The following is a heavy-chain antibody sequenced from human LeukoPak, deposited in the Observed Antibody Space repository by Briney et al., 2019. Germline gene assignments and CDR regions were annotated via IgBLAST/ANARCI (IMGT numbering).Heavy chain of an antibody. D-gene: IGHD5-18*01. CDR2: ISAYNGNT. CDR3: ARDGGYGRRYYHHYGMEV. J-gene: IGHJ6*02. CDR1: GYTLTSYG. V-gene: IGHV1-18*01. Sequence: GASVKVSCKASGYTLTSYGISWVRQAPGQGLEWMGWISAYNGNTNYAQKLQGRGTMTTDASTSTAYMELRSLGSDDTAVYYCARDGGYGRRYYHHYGMEVWGQGTTVTVSS.